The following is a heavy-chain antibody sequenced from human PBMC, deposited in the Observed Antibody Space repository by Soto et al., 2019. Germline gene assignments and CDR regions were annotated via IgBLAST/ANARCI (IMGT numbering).Heavy chain of an antibody. CDR1: GFTFSTYW. V-gene: IGHV3-74*01. D-gene: IGHD3-10*01. J-gene: IGHJ1*01. CDR3: AKEYYSSGTH. Sequence: EVQLVESGGGLVQPGGSLRLSCAASGFTFSTYWMQWVRQVPGEGLVWVSSISENGGITTYADSVKGRFTTSRDNAKNTLYLQMNGLTVEDTAIYYCAKEYYSSGTHWGQGTLVTVST. CDR2: ISENGGIT.